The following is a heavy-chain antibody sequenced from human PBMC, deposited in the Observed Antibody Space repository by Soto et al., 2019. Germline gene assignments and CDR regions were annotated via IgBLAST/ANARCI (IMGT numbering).Heavy chain of an antibody. Sequence: QVQLVESGGGLVKPGPSLRLSCAASGFTFSDYYMTWIRQAPGKGLEWVSCISSSSTFSNYADSVTGRFTVSRDNAKNSLYLQMNSLRAEDTAVYYCARAGYTSEDYYGINVWGQGTTVTVSS. CDR2: ISSSSTFS. J-gene: IGHJ6*02. V-gene: IGHV3-11*05. CDR3: ARAGYTSEDYYGINV. CDR1: GFTFSDYY. D-gene: IGHD5-18*01.